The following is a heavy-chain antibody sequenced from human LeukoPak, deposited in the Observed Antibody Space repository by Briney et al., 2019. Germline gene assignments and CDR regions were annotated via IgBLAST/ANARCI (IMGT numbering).Heavy chain of an antibody. J-gene: IGHJ5*02. CDR3: ARVRPRSKDNWFDP. CDR1: GYTFTSYD. D-gene: IGHD6-6*01. V-gene: IGHV1-8*01. CDR2: MNPNSGNT. Sequence: GASVKVSCKASGYTFTSYDINWVRQATGQGLEWMGWMNPNSGNTGYAQKFQGRVTMARNTSISTAYMELSSLRSEDTAVYYCARVRPRSKDNWFDPWGQGTPVTVSS.